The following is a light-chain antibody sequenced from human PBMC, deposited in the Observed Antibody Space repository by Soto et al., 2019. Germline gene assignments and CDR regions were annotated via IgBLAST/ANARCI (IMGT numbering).Light chain of an antibody. J-gene: IGLJ1*01. V-gene: IGLV2-8*01. CDR2: EVS. Sequence: QSVLTQPPSASGSPGQSVTISCTGTSSDVGYYNYVSWYQQHPGKAPKLLIYEVSERPSGVPDRFSASKSGNTASPTVSGLQAEDEADYYCSSYAGSYSVVFGIGTKVTVL. CDR3: SSYAGSYSVV. CDR1: SSDVGYYNY.